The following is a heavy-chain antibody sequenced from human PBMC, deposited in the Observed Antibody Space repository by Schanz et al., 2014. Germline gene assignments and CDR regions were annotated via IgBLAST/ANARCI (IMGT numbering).Heavy chain of an antibody. V-gene: IGHV1-18*01. Sequence: QVQLVQSGGDVKKPGTSVTVSCKTSGYNFNMYVISWVRQVPGQGLEWMGWISIHNGITKYAQSAQGRVTMTRDASSSTAYMELRSLTSDDTAVYYCARVAVCSSTTCQSFDYWGQGTLVTVSS. CDR3: ARVAVCSSTTCQSFDY. CDR1: GYNFNMYV. CDR2: ISIHNGIT. D-gene: IGHD2-2*01. J-gene: IGHJ4*02.